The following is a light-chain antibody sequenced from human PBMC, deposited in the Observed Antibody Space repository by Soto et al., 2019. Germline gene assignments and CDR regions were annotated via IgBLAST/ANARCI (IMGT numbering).Light chain of an antibody. CDR3: QQRSNWPPL. V-gene: IGKV3-11*01. CDR2: DVS. J-gene: IGKJ4*01. Sequence: EIVLTQSPATLSLSPGERATLSCRASQSVSSYLAWYQYKPGQAPRLFIYDVSNRATGIPARFSGSGSGTDFTLTISSLEPEDFAVYYCQQRSNWPPLFGGGTKVEIK. CDR1: QSVSSY.